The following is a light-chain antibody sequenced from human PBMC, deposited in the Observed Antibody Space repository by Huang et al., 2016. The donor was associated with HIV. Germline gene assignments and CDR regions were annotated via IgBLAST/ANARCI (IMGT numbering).Light chain of an antibody. CDR2: WSS. CDR3: QQYINTPLT. J-gene: IGKJ4*01. CDR1: QSVLHPNNKNY. Sequence: DIVMTQSPDSLTVSLGERATINCKSSQSVLHPNNKNYLAWYQQKPGQTPKLLIYWSSTREPGVPDRFSGDGSGSDFTLTINNLQAEDVAVYYCQQYINTPLTFGGGTKVEI. V-gene: IGKV4-1*01.